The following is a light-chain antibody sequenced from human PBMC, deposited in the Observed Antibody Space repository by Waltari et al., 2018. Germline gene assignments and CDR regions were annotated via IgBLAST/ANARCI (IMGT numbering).Light chain of an antibody. CDR1: RSNTGTNV. CDR2: YDD. Sequence: QSVLTQPPSVSEAPRQRVPIPCSGTRSNTGTNVVNWYQQLPRKAPKLLIYYDDLLPSGVSDRFSGSKSGTSASLAISGLQSEDEADYYCSAWDDSLNGPVFGGGTKLTVL. V-gene: IGLV1-36*01. CDR3: SAWDDSLNGPV. J-gene: IGLJ2*01.